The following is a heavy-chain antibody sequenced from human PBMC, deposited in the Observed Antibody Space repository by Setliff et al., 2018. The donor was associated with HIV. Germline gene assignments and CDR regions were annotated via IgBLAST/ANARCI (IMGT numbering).Heavy chain of an antibody. V-gene: IGHV1-18*01. Sequence: ASVKVSCKASGYTFTNYAISWVRQAPGQGLEWMGWISTYIGNSNYAQKFQGRVTMTTDTSTNTAYMALRSLRSDDTAVYYCARDRCNSVACYLYNWFDPWGQGTLVTVSS. CDR3: ARDRCNSVACYLYNWFDP. D-gene: IGHD2-2*01. J-gene: IGHJ5*02. CDR2: ISTYIGNS. CDR1: GYTFTNYA.